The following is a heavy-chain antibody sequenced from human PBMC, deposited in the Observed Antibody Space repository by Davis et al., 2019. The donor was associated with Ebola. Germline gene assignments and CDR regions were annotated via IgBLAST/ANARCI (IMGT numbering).Heavy chain of an antibody. CDR2: IYPGDSDI. J-gene: IGHJ5*02. D-gene: IGHD4-23*01. Sequence: GGSLRLSCKGSGYSFSNYWIGWVRQMPGKGLEWLGIIYPGDSDIRYSPSFQGQVTISADKATSTVFLQWSSLKASDTAMYYCARSTVGGKSGRWFDPWGQGTLVTVSS. CDR3: ARSTVGGKSGRWFDP. CDR1: GYSFSNYW. V-gene: IGHV5-51*01.